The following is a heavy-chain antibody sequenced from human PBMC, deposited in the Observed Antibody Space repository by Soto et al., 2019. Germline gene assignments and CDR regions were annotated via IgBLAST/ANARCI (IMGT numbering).Heavy chain of an antibody. Sequence: ASVKVSCKASGFTFTSSAVQWVRQARGQGLEWMGWISVGSGNTHYTQRLQGRVTMTTDTSTSTAYMELRGLRSDDTAVYYFVRVRQRVGYFYYGMDVRGKGTSV. J-gene: IGHJ6*04. V-gene: IGHV1-18*01. D-gene: IGHD6-6*01. CDR1: GFTFTSSA. CDR3: VRVRQRVGYFYYGMDV. CDR2: ISVGSGNT.